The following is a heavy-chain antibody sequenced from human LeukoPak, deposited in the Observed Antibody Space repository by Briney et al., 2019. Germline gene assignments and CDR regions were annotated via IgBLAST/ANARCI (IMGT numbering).Heavy chain of an antibody. CDR1: GFTFDDYA. CDR2: ISWNSGSI. Sequence: GRSLRLSCAASGFTFDDYAMHWVRQAPGKGLEWVSGISWNSGSIGYADSVKGRFTISRDNAKNSLYLQMNSLRAEDTAVYYCAKGETYYYDSSLGGAFDIWGQGTMVTVSS. J-gene: IGHJ3*02. CDR3: AKGETYYYDSSLGGAFDI. V-gene: IGHV3-9*01. D-gene: IGHD3-22*01.